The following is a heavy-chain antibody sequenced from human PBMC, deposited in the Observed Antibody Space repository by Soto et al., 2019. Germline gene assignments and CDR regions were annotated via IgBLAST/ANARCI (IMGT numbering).Heavy chain of an antibody. CDR1: GGTFSSYA. V-gene: IGHV1-69*13. J-gene: IGHJ6*02. D-gene: IGHD4-17*01. Sequence: ASVKVSCKASGGTFSSYAISWVRQAPGQGLEWMGGIIPIFGTANYAQKFQGRVTITADESTSTAYMELSSLRSEDTAVYYCARSADYGDNPYYYFGMDVWGQGTKVTV. CDR2: IIPIFGTA. CDR3: ARSADYGDNPYYYFGMDV.